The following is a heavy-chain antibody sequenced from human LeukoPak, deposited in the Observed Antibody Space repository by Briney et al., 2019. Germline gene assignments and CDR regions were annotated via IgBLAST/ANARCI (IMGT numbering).Heavy chain of an antibody. Sequence: GGSLRLSCAASGFTVSSNYMSWVRQAPGKGLEWVSVIYSGGSTYYADSVKGRFTISRDNSKNTLYLQTNSLRAEDTAVYYCARDGVDYGMDVWGQGTTVTVSS. CDR2: IYSGGST. CDR3: ARDGVDYGMDV. V-gene: IGHV3-66*01. CDR1: GFTVSSNY. J-gene: IGHJ6*02.